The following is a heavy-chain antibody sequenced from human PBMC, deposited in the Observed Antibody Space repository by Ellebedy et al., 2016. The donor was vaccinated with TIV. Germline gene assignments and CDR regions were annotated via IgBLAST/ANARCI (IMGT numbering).Heavy chain of an antibody. Sequence: TLSLTCTLSGESVSSNGMRLNWIRQPPGKALEWLARIDWDDDTFYSASLKTRLTISKDTSKNQVVLTMTVMDPMDTATYYCARISRDAFDIWGQGTMVIVSS. V-gene: IGHV2-70*04. CDR1: GESVSSNGMR. CDR2: IDWDDDT. CDR3: ARISRDAFDI. J-gene: IGHJ3*02.